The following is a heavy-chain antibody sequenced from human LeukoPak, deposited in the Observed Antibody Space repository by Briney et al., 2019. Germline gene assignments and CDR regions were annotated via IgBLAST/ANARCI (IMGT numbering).Heavy chain of an antibody. V-gene: IGHV4-34*01. CDR3: ARVSGAYGSGSYYNRKPHRKSGGADY. CDR1: GGSFSGYY. D-gene: IGHD3-10*01. CDR2: INHSGST. J-gene: IGHJ4*02. Sequence: SETLSLTCAVYGGSFSGYYWSWIRQPPGKGLEWIGEINHSGSTSYNPSLKSRVTISVDTSKNQFSLKLSSVTAADTAVYYCARVSGAYGSGSYYNRKPHRKSGGADYWGQGTLVTVSS.